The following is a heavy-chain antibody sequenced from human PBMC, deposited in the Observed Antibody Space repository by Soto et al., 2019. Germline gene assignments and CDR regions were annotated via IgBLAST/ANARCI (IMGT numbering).Heavy chain of an antibody. CDR3: ARDVFCGGAPACPDMDV. V-gene: IGHV1-18*04. J-gene: IGHJ6*02. CDR1: GYTFSGYS. Sequence: GASVKVSCKASGYTFSGYSITWVRQAPGQGLEWMGRISGYNGNTNYARTLRGRLTLTTDTSTSTAYMELRSLTSDDTAVYYCARDVFCGGAPACPDMDVWGQGTTVTVS. D-gene: IGHD2-21*01. CDR2: ISGYNGNT.